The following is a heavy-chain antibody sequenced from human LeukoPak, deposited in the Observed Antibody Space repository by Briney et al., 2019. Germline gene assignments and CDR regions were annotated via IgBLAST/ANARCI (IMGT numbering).Heavy chain of an antibody. CDR2: INRSGST. Sequence: SETLSLTCAVYGGSFSGYYWSWIRQPPGKGLEGIGEINRSGSTNYNPSLKSRVTISVDMSKNQFSLKLSSVTAADTAVYYCASLVAAAGTSLYYYYYMDVWGKGTTVTVSS. CDR3: ASLVAAAGTSLYYYYYMDV. CDR1: GGSFSGYY. V-gene: IGHV4-34*01. D-gene: IGHD6-13*01. J-gene: IGHJ6*03.